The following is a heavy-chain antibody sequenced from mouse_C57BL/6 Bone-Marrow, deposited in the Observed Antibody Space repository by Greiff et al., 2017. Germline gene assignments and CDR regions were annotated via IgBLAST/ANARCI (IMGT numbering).Heavy chain of an antibody. CDR3: AVLLRRGFAY. D-gene: IGHD1-1*01. CDR1: GYTFTSYW. V-gene: IGHV1-74*01. J-gene: IGHJ3*01. Sequence: QVQLQQPVAELVKPGASVTVSCKASGYTFTSYWMHWVKQRPGQGLEWIGRIHPSDSDTNYNQKFKGKATFTVDHSTSTAYIQLSSLTSEEAAVYYCAVLLRRGFAYWGQGTLVTVSA. CDR2: IHPSDSDT.